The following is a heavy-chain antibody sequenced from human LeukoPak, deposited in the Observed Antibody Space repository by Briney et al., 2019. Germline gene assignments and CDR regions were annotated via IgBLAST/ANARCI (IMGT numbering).Heavy chain of an antibody. Sequence: ASVKVSCKASGYTFTSYGINWVRQATGQGLEWMGWMNPNSGNTGYAQKFQGRVTMTRNTSISTAYMELSSLRSEDTAVYYCARASPYLYYDYVWGQLGGADKRFDYWGQGTLVTVSS. CDR2: MNPNSGNT. V-gene: IGHV1-8*01. CDR1: GYTFTSYG. J-gene: IGHJ4*02. D-gene: IGHD3-16*01. CDR3: ARASPYLYYDYVWGQLGGADKRFDY.